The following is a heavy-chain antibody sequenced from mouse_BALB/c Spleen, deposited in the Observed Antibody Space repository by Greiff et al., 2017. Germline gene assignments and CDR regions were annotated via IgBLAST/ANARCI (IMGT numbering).Heavy chain of an antibody. CDR1: GYTFTSYW. CDR3: ARRGDGGDYYAMDY. V-gene: IGHV1-55*01. D-gene: IGHD3-3*01. J-gene: IGHJ4*01. CDR2: IYPGSGST. Sequence: QVQLQQPGAELVKPGASVKLSCKASGYTFTSYWMHWVKLRPGQGFEWIGEIYPGSGSTYYNEKFKGKATLTADKSSNTAYMQLSSLTSEDSAVYFCARRGDGGDYYAMDYWGQGTSVTVSS.